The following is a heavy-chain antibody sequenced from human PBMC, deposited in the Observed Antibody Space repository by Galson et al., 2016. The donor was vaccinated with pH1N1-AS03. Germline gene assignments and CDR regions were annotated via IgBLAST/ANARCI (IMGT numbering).Heavy chain of an antibody. J-gene: IGHJ6*02. V-gene: IGHV5-51*01. Sequence: QSGAEVKKPGESLKISCKGSGYSFTKNWIGWVRQMPGKGLEWMGFIYPIDPDTRNSPAFQGQVTISVDKSINTAYLQWSSLKAADTAMYFCARHREDQVLSSPMDVWGRGTTVIVSS. D-gene: IGHD1-26*01. CDR1: GYSFTKNW. CDR3: ARHREDQVLSSPMDV. CDR2: IYPIDPDT.